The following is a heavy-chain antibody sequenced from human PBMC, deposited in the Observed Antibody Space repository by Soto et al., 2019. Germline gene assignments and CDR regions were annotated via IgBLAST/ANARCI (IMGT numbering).Heavy chain of an antibody. CDR1: GFTFENCA. V-gene: IGHV3-9*01. CDR3: AKDNTGWSGSPIDY. D-gene: IGHD6-19*01. CDR2: ISWESGII. Sequence: GGSLRLSCAASGFTFENCAMHWVRQVPGKGLEWVSGISWESGIIGYADLVKGRFTISRDNAKNFLYLQMDSLRAEDTALYYCAKDNTGWSGSPIDYWGQGTLVTASS. J-gene: IGHJ4*02.